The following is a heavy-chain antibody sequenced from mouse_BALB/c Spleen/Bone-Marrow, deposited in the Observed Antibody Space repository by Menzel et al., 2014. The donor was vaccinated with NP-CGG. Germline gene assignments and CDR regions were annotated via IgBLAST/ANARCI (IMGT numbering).Heavy chain of an antibody. CDR2: ISDAGSYT. V-gene: IGHV5-4*02. Sequence: EVQLQQSGGGSVKPGGSLKLSCAASGFTFSDYYMYWVRQTPEKRLEWVATISDAGSYTYYPDSVKGRFTISRDNAKNNLYLQMISLKSEDTAMYYCARDGDYRYAWFAYWGQGTLVTVST. CDR1: GFTFSDYY. D-gene: IGHD2-14*01. J-gene: IGHJ3*01. CDR3: ARDGDYRYAWFAY.